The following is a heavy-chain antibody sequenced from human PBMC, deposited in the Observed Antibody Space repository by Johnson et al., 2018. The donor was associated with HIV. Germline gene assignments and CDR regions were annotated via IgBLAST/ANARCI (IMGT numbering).Heavy chain of an antibody. Sequence: VQLVESGGGLVQPGRSLRLSCAASGFTFDDYAMHCVRQAPGKGLEWVSGISCNGGSTAYAESVKGRFTIPRDNAENSLYLQMNSLRAEDTALYYCARDVKGAFDIWGQGTMVTVSS. V-gene: IGHV3-9*01. CDR1: GFTFDDYA. J-gene: IGHJ3*02. CDR2: ISCNGGST. CDR3: ARDVKGAFDI.